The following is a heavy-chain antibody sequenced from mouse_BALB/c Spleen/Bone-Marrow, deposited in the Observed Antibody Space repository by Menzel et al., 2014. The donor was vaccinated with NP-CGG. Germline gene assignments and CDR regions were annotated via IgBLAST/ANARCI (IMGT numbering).Heavy chain of an antibody. CDR3: ARDYDYAMDY. CDR1: GFTFSGYY. CDR2: ISDGGSYT. V-gene: IGHV5-4*02. Sequence: EVKVVESGGGLVKPGGSLKLSCAASGFTFSGYYMYWVRQTPEKRLEWVATISDGGSYTYYPDSVKGRFTISRDNAKNNLYLQMSSLKSEDTAMYYCARDYDYAMDYWGQGTSVTVSS. D-gene: IGHD2-12*01. J-gene: IGHJ4*01.